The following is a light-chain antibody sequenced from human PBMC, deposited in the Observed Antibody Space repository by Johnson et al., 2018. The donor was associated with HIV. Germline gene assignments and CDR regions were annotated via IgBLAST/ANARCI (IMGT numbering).Light chain of an antibody. CDR3: GTWDSSLRAGF. CDR1: SSNIGKNH. CDR2: EDD. Sequence: VLTQPPSVSAAPGQKVTISCSGSSSNIGKNHVSWYQQFPGTAPKLLVYEDDKRPSDIPDRFSGSKSGTSATLGITGLQPGDEADYYCGTWDSSLRAGFFGTGTKVTVL. V-gene: IGLV1-51*02. J-gene: IGLJ1*01.